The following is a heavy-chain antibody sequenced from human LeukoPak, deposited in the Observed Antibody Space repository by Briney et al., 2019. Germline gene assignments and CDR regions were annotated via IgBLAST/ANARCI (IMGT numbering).Heavy chain of an antibody. V-gene: IGHV4-39*01. D-gene: IGHD3-3*01. CDR3: ARQGNRGLRFLGSTPRPYYYYMDV. J-gene: IGHJ6*03. Sequence: SETLSLTCTVSGGSVSSSTYYWDWIRQPPGKGLEWIGSISYTGSTYYNPSLKSRVTMSVDTSKNQFSLKLSSVTAADTAVYYCARQGNRGLRFLGSTPRPYYYYMDVWGEGTTVTVSS. CDR1: GGSVSSSTYY. CDR2: ISYTGST.